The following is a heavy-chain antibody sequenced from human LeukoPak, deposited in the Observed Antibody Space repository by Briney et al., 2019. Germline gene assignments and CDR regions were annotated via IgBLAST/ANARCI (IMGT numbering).Heavy chain of an antibody. CDR3: ARGVDYYDSGGTIYY. CDR1: GFTFSSYA. Sequence: GGSLRLSCAASGFTFSSYAMHWVRQAPGKGLEWVAVVWYDGSKTYSADSVKGRITISRDDSKNTLYLQMNSLRAEDTAVYYCARGVDYYDSGGTIYYWGQGTLVTVSS. D-gene: IGHD3-22*01. V-gene: IGHV3-33*01. J-gene: IGHJ4*02. CDR2: VWYDGSKT.